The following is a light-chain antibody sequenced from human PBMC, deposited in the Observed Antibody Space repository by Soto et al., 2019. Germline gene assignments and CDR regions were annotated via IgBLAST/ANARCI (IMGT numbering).Light chain of an antibody. V-gene: IGKV3-20*01. CDR1: QSVGKY. Sequence: EIVMTQSPVTLSAAPGERATLSCRASQSVGKYLVWYQQKPGQAPRLLIYDASNRATGIPARFSGSGSGTDFTLTISRLEPEDFAVYYCQQYGRSPWTFGQGTKVDIK. J-gene: IGKJ1*01. CDR2: DAS. CDR3: QQYGRSPWT.